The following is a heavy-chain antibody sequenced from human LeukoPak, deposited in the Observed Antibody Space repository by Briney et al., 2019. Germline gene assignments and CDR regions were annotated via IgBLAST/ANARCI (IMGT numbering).Heavy chain of an antibody. Sequence: ASVKVSCKASGYTFTSYGISWVRQAPGQGLEWIGWISAYNGNTNYAQKLQGRVTMTTDTSTSTAYMELRSLRSDDTAVYYCARDLGGYCSSTSCYLDYWGQGTLVTVSS. CDR2: ISAYNGNT. V-gene: IGHV1-18*01. J-gene: IGHJ4*02. CDR1: GYTFTSYG. D-gene: IGHD2-2*01. CDR3: ARDLGGYCSSTSCYLDY.